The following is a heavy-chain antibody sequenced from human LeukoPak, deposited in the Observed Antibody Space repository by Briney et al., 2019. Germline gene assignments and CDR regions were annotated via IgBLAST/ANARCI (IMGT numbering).Heavy chain of an antibody. CDR3: ARGYYHTFDY. CDR2: IYSGGST. V-gene: IGHV3-53*01. D-gene: IGHD3-22*01. CDR1: GLSVSSNY. Sequence: GGSLRLSCVASGLSVSSNYMSWVRQAPGKGLEWVSVIYSGGSTYYADSVKGRFTISRDNSKNTLYLQMNSLRAEDTAVYYCARGYYHTFDYWGQGTLVTVSS. J-gene: IGHJ4*02.